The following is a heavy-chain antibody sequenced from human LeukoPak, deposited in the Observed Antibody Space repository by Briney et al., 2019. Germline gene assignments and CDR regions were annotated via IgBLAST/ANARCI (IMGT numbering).Heavy chain of an antibody. D-gene: IGHD3-9*01. CDR1: GFTFSSYW. CDR3: ARGQYYDILTGYYGPPFDY. J-gene: IGHJ4*02. Sequence: GGSLRLSCAASGFTFSSYWMSWVRQAPGKGLEWVANIKQDGSEKYYVDSVKGRFTISRDNAKNSLYLQMNSLRAEDTAVYYCARGQYYDILTGYYGPPFDYWGQGTLITVSS. V-gene: IGHV3-7*01. CDR2: IKQDGSEK.